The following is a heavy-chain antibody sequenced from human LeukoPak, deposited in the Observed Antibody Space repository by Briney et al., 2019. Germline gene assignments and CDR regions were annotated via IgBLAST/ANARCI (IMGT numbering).Heavy chain of an antibody. Sequence: GGSLRLSCAASGFTFSSYGMSWVRQAPGKGLEWVSAISGSGGSTYYADSVKGRFTISRDNSKNTLYLQMNSLRAEDTAVYYCAKDLRFLEWYPSDWGQGTLVTVSS. CDR1: GFTFSSYG. CDR2: ISGSGGST. J-gene: IGHJ4*02. D-gene: IGHD3-3*01. CDR3: AKDLRFLEWYPSD. V-gene: IGHV3-23*01.